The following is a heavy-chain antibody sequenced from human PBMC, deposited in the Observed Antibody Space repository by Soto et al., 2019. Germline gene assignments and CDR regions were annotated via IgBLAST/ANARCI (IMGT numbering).Heavy chain of an antibody. J-gene: IGHJ4*02. CDR2: MNPNSGNT. D-gene: IGHD3-10*01. CDR3: ARGYYYGSGSSPDS. CDR1: GYTFTNYD. V-gene: IGHV1-8*01. Sequence: QGQLVQSGAEVKKPGASVKVSCKASGYTFTNYDINWVRQATGQGLEWMGWMNPNSGNTGYAQKWQGRVSMTRNTSISTAYMELSSLRSEDTAVYYCARGYYYGSGSSPDSWGQGTLVTVSS.